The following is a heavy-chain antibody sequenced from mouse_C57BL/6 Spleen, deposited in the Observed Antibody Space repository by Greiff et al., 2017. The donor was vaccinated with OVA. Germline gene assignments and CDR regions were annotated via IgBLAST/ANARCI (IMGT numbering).Heavy chain of an antibody. V-gene: IGHV5-17*01. J-gene: IGHJ2*01. Sequence: EVQLVESGGGLVKPGGSLKLSCAASGFTFSDYGMHWVRQAPEKGLEWVAYISSGSSTIYYADTVKGRFNISRDNAKNTLFLQMTSLRSEDTAMYYCARGYYGSSYLYFDYWGQGTTLTVSS. CDR2: ISSGSSTI. CDR1: GFTFSDYG. D-gene: IGHD1-1*01. CDR3: ARGYYGSSYLYFDY.